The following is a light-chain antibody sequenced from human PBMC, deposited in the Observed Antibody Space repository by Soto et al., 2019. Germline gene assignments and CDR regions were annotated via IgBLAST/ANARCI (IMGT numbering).Light chain of an antibody. Sequence: EIVLTQSPGTLSLSPGERASLSCRASQSVRNNYLAWYQQKPGQPPRLLIFGSFNRATGIPDRFSGSGSGTDFPLTISRLEPEDFAVYFCQQDGGSPPYTFGQGTKVEIK. J-gene: IGKJ2*01. V-gene: IGKV3-20*01. CDR3: QQDGGSPPYT. CDR1: QSVRNNY. CDR2: GSF.